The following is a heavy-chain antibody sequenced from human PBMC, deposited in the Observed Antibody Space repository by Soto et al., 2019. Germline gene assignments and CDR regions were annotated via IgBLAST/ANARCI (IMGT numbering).Heavy chain of an antibody. V-gene: IGHV3-30-3*01. J-gene: IGHJ4*02. CDR3: ASSARKQYSYGSGLIDY. CDR2: ISYDGINK. Sequence: QVQLVESGGGVVQPGRSLTLSCAASGFTFSRYAMHWVRQAPGKGLEWVAVISYDGINKYYADSVKGRFTISRDNSKNTLYLQMNSLRAEDTAVYYCASSARKQYSYGSGLIDYWGQGTLVTVSS. D-gene: IGHD5-18*01. CDR1: GFTFSRYA.